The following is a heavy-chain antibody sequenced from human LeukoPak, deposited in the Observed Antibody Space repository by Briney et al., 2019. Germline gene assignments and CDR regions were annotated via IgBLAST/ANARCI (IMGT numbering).Heavy chain of an antibody. V-gene: IGHV3-74*01. CDR2: INHDGSTT. CDR3: ARFRLTVTTYAHLDY. Sequence: PGGSLRLSCAASGFTFSSSWMHWVRQAPGKGLVWVSRINHDGSTTNYVDSVKGRFTISRDNAKNTLYLQMNSLRAEDTAVYYCARFRLTVTTYAHLDYWGQGTLVTVSS. CDR1: GFTFSSSW. D-gene: IGHD4-17*01. J-gene: IGHJ4*02.